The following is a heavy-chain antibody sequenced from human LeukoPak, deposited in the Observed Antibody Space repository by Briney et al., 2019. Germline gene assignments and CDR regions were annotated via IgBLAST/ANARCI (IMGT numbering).Heavy chain of an antibody. D-gene: IGHD2-15*01. CDR2: IYSGDRT. Sequence: PGGSLRLSCAASGFTFDDYTMIWVRQAPGKGLEWVSVIYSGDRTNYADSVKGRFTISRDNSKNTLYLQMNSLRAEDTAVYYCAIEGYCSGGDCYGGWFDPWGQGTLVTVSS. V-gene: IGHV3-66*02. CDR3: AIEGYCSGGDCYGGWFDP. CDR1: GFTFDDYT. J-gene: IGHJ5*02.